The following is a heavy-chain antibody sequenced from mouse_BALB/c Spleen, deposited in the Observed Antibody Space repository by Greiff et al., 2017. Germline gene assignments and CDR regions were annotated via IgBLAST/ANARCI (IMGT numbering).Heavy chain of an antibody. V-gene: IGHV14-1*02. CDR3: ASLWSSFAY. D-gene: IGHD1-1*02. Sequence: EVKLMESGAELVRPGALVKLSCKASGFNIKDYYMHWVKQRPEQGLEWIGWIDPENGNTIYDPKFQGKASITADTSSNTAYLQLSSLTSEDTAVYYCASLWSSFAYWGQGTLVTVSA. J-gene: IGHJ3*01. CDR1: GFNIKDYY. CDR2: IDPENGNT.